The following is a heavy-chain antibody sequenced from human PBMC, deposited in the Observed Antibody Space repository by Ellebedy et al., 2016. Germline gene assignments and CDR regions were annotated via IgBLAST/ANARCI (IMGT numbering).Heavy chain of an antibody. CDR2: IYYSGST. V-gene: IGHV4-59*08. CDR3: ARVYDCMDV. CDR1: GFTFSSYA. J-gene: IGHJ6*02. Sequence: ESLKISXAASGFTFSSYAMHWVRQPPGKGLEWIGYIYYSGSTNYNPSLKSRVTISVDTSKNQFSLKLSSVTASDTAVYYCARVYDCMDVWGQGTTVTVSS.